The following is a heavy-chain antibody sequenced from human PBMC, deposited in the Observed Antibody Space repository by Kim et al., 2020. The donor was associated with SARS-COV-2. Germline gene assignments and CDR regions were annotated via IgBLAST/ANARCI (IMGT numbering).Heavy chain of an antibody. V-gene: IGHV3-53*01. D-gene: IGHD1-1*01. Sequence: GGSLRLSCAASGFTVSSNYMSWVRQAPGKGLEWVSVIYSGGSTYYADSVKRRRTIITDNSKNTPLLQIISRRGEETTAYYCGTGVTSYAFGV. CDR3: GTGVTSYAFGV. CDR2: IYSGGST. J-gene: IGHJ3*01. CDR1: GFTVSSNY.